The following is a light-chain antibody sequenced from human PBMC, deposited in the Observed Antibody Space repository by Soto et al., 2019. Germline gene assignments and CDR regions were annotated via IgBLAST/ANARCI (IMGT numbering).Light chain of an antibody. Sequence: DIVMTQSPAPLSMSPGERATLSCRASRAVRSDFAWYQQKPGQAPRLLIYGASVRATGIPARFSGSWSGTEFTLTISSLQSEDVAVYYCQQYNNWPLTFGGGTKVDIK. CDR1: RAVRSD. V-gene: IGKV3-15*01. J-gene: IGKJ4*01. CDR3: QQYNNWPLT. CDR2: GAS.